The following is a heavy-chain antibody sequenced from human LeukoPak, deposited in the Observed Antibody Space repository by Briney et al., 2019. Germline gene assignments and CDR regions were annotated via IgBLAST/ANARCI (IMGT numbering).Heavy chain of an antibody. Sequence: GGSLRLSCAASGFTFSSYWMSWVRQAPGKGLEWVANIKQDGSEKYYVDSVKGRFTISRDNAKNSLYLQMNSLRAEDMAVYYCARESLSGSYYFDYWGPGTLVTVSS. V-gene: IGHV3-7*01. CDR3: ARESLSGSYYFDY. D-gene: IGHD1-26*01. CDR1: GFTFSSYW. J-gene: IGHJ4*02. CDR2: IKQDGSEK.